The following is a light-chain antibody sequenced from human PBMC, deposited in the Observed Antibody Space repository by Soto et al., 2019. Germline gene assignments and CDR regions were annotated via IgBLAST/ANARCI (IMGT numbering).Light chain of an antibody. CDR3: HQRSTWPHT. Sequence: VMTQSPATLSVSPGERATLSCWASETVATNLAWYQQKPGQAPRLLISGASTRAAGISDRFRGSGSGTDFTLTISSLEPEDFAVYYCHQRSTWPHTFGQGTKLDIK. CDR1: ETVATN. CDR2: GAS. J-gene: IGKJ2*01. V-gene: IGKV3-11*01.